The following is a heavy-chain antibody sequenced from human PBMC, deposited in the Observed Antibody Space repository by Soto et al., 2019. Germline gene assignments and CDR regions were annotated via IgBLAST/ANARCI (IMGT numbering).Heavy chain of an antibody. CDR3: AKDRLESRKVVVEGPRFDY. D-gene: IGHD2-15*01. CDR1: GFTFSSYA. V-gene: IGHV3-23*01. Sequence: EVQLLESGGGLVQPGGSLRLSCAASGFTFSSYAMSWVRQAPGKGLEWVSAISGSGGSTYYADSVKGRFTISRDNSKNTLYLQMNSLRAEDTAVYYCAKDRLESRKVVVEGPRFDYWGQGTLVTVSS. J-gene: IGHJ4*02. CDR2: ISGSGGST.